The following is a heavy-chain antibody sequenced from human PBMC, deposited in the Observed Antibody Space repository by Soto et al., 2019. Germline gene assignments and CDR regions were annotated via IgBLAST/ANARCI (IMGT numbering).Heavy chain of an antibody. V-gene: IGHV3-9*01. J-gene: IGHJ4*02. CDR2: ISWNRGTI. D-gene: IGHD1-1*01. CDR1: GFSFDDYA. Sequence: EVQLVESGGGLVQPGRSLRLSCAASGFSFDDYAMHWVRQAPGKGLEWVSGISWNRGTIAYADSVKGRFTISRDNAKNSLYLQMNGLRAEDTAFYYCVKESGAGPTGIGSPFGHWGQGTLVTVSS. CDR3: VKESGAGPTGIGSPFGH.